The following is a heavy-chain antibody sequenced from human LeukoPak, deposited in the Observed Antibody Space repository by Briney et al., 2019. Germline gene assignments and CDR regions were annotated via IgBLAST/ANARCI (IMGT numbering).Heavy chain of an antibody. J-gene: IGHJ4*02. CDR3: SEEIRYCTNGVCPIDY. Sequence: GGALRLSCAPSRFTFSSYGMHWVRQAPGNGLEWVAFIWDDGINKYYADSVKGRFTTSRDNSNNTLYMQMNTIRAEDTPLYYCSEEIRYCTNGVCPIDYWGPGALVTVSS. V-gene: IGHV3-30*02. D-gene: IGHD2-8*01. CDR2: IWDDGINK. CDR1: RFTFSSYG.